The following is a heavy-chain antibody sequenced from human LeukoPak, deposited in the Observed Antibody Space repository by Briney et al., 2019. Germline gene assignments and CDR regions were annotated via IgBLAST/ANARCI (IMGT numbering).Heavy chain of an antibody. V-gene: IGHV6-1*01. CDR1: GDSVSSNSAT. D-gene: IGHD1-26*01. J-gene: IGHJ4*02. CDR2: TYYRFQWYS. CDR3: VRGSRGHYYVTFDW. Sequence: KHSQTLSLTCAISGDSVSSNSATWNWIRQSPSRGLEWLGRTYYRFQWYSDYAPSVKSRIDIKADPSKDQFSLQLKSVTPEDTAVYYCVRGSRGHYYVTFDWWGQGTLVTVSS.